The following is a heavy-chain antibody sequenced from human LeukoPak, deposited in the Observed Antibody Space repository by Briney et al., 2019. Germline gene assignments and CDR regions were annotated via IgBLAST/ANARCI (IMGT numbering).Heavy chain of an antibody. CDR2: ISYDGSNK. CDR1: GFTFSSYA. V-gene: IGHV3-30-3*01. D-gene: IGHD6-13*01. CDR3: ARVGIAAAGYDY. Sequence: GGSLRLSCAASGFTFSSYAMHWVRQAPGKGLEWVAVISYDGSNKYYADSVKGRFTISRDNSKNTLYLQMNSLRAEDTAVYYCARVGIAAAGYDYWGQGTLVTVSS. J-gene: IGHJ4*02.